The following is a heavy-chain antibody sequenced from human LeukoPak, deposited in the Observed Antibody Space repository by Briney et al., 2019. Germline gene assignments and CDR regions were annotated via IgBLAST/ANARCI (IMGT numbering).Heavy chain of an antibody. CDR1: GYTFTSYD. CDR2: MNPNSGNT. J-gene: IGHJ4*02. D-gene: IGHD2-15*01. V-gene: IGHV1-8*01. Sequence: ASVKVSCKASGYTFTSYDIYWVREATGQGLEWMAWMNPNSGNTGYAQKFQGRVTMTRNTSISTAYMELSSLRSEDTAVYYCASCSGGSCYTLDYWGQGTLVTVSS. CDR3: ASCSGGSCYTLDY.